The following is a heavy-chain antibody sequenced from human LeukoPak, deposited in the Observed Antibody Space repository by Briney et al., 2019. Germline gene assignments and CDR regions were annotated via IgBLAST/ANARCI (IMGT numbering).Heavy chain of an antibody. Sequence: SETLSLTCTVSGGSMDKYYWNWIRQPPGKGLEWIGYIYYSGSTNYNPSLKSRATISIDTSKNQFSLRLTSVTAADTAVYYCARDLFLGVWGQGTLVTVSS. CDR2: IYYSGST. V-gene: IGHV4-59*01. CDR3: ARDLFLGV. J-gene: IGHJ4*02. CDR1: GGSMDKYY. D-gene: IGHD2-8*01.